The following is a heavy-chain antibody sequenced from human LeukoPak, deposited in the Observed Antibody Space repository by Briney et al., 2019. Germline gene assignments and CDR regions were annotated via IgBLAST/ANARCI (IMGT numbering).Heavy chain of an antibody. CDR2: MNIDGSEK. CDR3: ARDPVEWELLLDY. D-gene: IGHD1-26*01. Sequence: AGGSLRLSCAASGFTFSSYWMGWVRQAPGKRLEWVANMNIDGSEKYYADSAKGRFTISRDNARNSVYLQMNSLRVEDMAVYYCARDPVEWELLLDYWGQGTLVTVSS. J-gene: IGHJ4*02. CDR1: GFTFSSYW. V-gene: IGHV3-7*01.